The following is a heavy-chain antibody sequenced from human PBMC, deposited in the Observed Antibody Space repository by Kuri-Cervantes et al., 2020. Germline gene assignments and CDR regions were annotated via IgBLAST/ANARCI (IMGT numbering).Heavy chain of an antibody. CDR2: IWYDGSNK. Sequence: GESLKISCAASGFTFSSYGMHWVRQAPGKGLEWVAVIWYDGSNKYYADSVKGRFTISRDNSKNTLYLQMNSLRAEDTAVYYCARGIAVAGLFFLNWGQGTLVTVSS. D-gene: IGHD6-19*01. CDR1: GFTFSSYG. V-gene: IGHV3-33*01. CDR3: ARGIAVAGLFFLN. J-gene: IGHJ4*02.